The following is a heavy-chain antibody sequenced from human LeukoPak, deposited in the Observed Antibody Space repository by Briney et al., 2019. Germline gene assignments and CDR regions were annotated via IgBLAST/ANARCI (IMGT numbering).Heavy chain of an antibody. D-gene: IGHD6-13*01. J-gene: IGHJ4*02. CDR3: ARAGYTSTWTFDY. Sequence: PETLSLTCSVSGGSIRSYFWSWIRQSAGRGLEHIGRIYSTGSTNYSPSLKSRVSMSVDTSKNQFSLTLRSVTAADTAIYYCARAGYTSTWTFDYWGQGILVTASS. CDR2: IYSTGST. CDR1: GGSIRSYF. V-gene: IGHV4-4*07.